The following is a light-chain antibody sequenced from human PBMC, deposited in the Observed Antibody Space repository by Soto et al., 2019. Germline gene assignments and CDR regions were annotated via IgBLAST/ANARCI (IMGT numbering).Light chain of an antibody. J-gene: IGLJ3*02. CDR1: SSNIGAGYD. V-gene: IGLV1-40*01. CDR2: GNT. Sequence: QSVLTQPPSVSGAPGQRVTISCTGRSSNIGAGYDVHWYQQLPGTAPKLLIYGNTNRPSGVPDRFSGSKSGTSASLAITGLQAEDEADHYCQSYDSSLSGWVFGGGTKLTVL. CDR3: QSYDSSLSGWV.